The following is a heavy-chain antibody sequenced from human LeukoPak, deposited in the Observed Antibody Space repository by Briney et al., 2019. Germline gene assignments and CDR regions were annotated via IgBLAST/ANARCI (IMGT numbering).Heavy chain of an antibody. CDR1: GFTFSSYW. J-gene: IGHJ4*02. D-gene: IGHD3-22*01. Sequence: PGGSLRLSCAASGFTFSSYWMSWVRQAPGKGLEWVANIKQDGSEKYYVDSVKGRFTISRDNAKNSLYLQMNSLRAEDTAVYYRAGDAYYDSSGTPPITGYWGQGTLVTVSS. CDR3: AGDAYYDSSGTPPITGY. CDR2: IKQDGSEK. V-gene: IGHV3-7*01.